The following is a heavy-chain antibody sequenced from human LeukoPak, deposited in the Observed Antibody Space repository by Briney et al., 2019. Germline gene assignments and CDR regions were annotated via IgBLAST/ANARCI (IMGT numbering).Heavy chain of an antibody. CDR3: ARHQGAGEYPFDH. CDR2: INLSDGST. J-gene: IGHJ4*02. D-gene: IGHD3-16*01. V-gene: IGHV1-46*01. Sequence: GASVKVSCKASGYSFASYYMHWVRQAPGQGLEWMGVINLSDGSTSYAQKFQGRLTMTRDTSTSTVYMELSSLRSEDAAVYYCARHQGAGEYPFDHWGQGTLVTVSS. CDR1: GYSFASYY.